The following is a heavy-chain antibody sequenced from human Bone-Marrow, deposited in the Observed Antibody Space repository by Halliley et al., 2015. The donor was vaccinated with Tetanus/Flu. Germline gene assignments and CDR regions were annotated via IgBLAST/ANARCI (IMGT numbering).Heavy chain of an antibody. V-gene: IGHV3-64*01. D-gene: IGHD1-1*01. CDR2: SNRKRNCT. J-gene: IGHJ4*02. CDR3: ARGVPAGTPYYFDY. Sequence: VSVSNRKRNCTYFANSVRGRFTRARDNSKYPLICQMASLRAEDMAVYYCARGVPAGTPYYFDYWGQGTLVSVSS.